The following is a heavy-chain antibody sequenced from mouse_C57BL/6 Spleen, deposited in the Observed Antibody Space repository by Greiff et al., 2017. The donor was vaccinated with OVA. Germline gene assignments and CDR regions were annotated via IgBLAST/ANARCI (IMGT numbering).Heavy chain of an antibody. Sequence: VQLQQPGTELVKPGASVKLSCKASGYTFTSYWMHWVKQRPGQGLEWIGNINPSNGVTNYNEKFKSKATLTVDKSSSTAYMQLSSLTSEDSAVCYCARILTGTWFDYWGQGTTLTGSS. CDR3: ARILTGTWFDY. CDR1: GYTFTSYW. CDR2: INPSNGVT. V-gene: IGHV1-53*01. J-gene: IGHJ2*01. D-gene: IGHD4-1*01.